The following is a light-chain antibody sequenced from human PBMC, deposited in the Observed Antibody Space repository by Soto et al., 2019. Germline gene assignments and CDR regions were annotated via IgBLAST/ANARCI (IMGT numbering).Light chain of an antibody. V-gene: IGLV2-14*01. J-gene: IGLJ2*01. CDR3: SSYTSSSTLDVV. CDR2: EVS. CDR1: SSDVGGYNY. Sequence: QSVLTQPASVSGSPGQSITISCTGTSSDVGGYNYVSWYQQHPGKAPKLMIYEVSNRPSGVSNRFSGSKSGNTASLTISGLQAEDEADYYFSSYTSSSTLDVVFGGGTKLPVL.